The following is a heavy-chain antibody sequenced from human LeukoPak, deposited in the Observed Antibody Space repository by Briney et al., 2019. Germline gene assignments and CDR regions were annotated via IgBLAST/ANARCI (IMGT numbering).Heavy chain of an antibody. CDR1: GFPVSDSY. V-gene: IGHV3-11*01. D-gene: IGHD2-21*02. Sequence: GGSLRLSCADSGFPVSDSYMSWIRQAPGKGPEWVADISRSGSSIYDAGAVKGRFTISRDNAKNSLYLEMNSLRVEDTAGYYCASATSGWRRDREDAFDIWGQGTMVSVSS. CDR2: ISRSGSSI. J-gene: IGHJ3*02. CDR3: ASATSGWRRDREDAFDI.